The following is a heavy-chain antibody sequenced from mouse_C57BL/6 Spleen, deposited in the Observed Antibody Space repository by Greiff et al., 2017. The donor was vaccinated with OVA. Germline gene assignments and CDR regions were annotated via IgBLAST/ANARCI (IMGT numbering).Heavy chain of an antibody. V-gene: IGHV1-59*01. D-gene: IGHD1-1*01. CDR2: IDPSDSYT. CDR3: ARSGNYYGSSYERYFDV. CDR1: GYTFTSYW. J-gene: IGHJ1*03. Sequence: QVQLQQPGAELVRPGTSVKLSCKASGYTFTSYWMHWVKQRPGQGLEWIGVIDPSDSYTNYNQKFKGKATLTVDTSSSTAYMQLSSLTSEDSAVYYCARSGNYYGSSYERYFDVWGTGTTVTVSS.